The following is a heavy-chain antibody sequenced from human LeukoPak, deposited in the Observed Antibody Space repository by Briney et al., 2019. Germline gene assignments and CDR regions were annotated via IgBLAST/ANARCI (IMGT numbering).Heavy chain of an antibody. Sequence: ASVKVSCKASGYTFTSYDINWVRQATGQGLEWMGWMNPNSGNTGYAQKFQGRVTMTRNTSISTAYMELSSLRSEDTAVYYCARAMRQKHPTNYYYYYYMDVWGKGTTVTVSS. CDR2: MNPNSGNT. D-gene: IGHD2-2*01. CDR3: ARAMRQKHPTNYYYYYYMDV. CDR1: GYTFTSYD. V-gene: IGHV1-8*01. J-gene: IGHJ6*03.